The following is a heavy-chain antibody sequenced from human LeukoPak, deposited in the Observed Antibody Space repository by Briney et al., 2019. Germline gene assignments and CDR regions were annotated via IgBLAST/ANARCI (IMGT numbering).Heavy chain of an antibody. D-gene: IGHD2-21*02. Sequence: ASVTVSCKASGYICTGYYMHWVRQAPGQGLEWMGWINPNSGGTNYAQKFQGRVTMTRDTSISTAYMELSGLRSDDTAVYYCARAAGSDSRDYFDYWGQGTLVTVSS. CDR2: INPNSGGT. CDR1: GYICTGYY. V-gene: IGHV1-2*02. J-gene: IGHJ4*02. CDR3: ARAAGSDSRDYFDY.